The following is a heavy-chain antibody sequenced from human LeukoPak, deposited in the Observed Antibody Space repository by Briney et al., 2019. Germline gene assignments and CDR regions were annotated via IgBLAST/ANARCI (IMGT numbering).Heavy chain of an antibody. CDR2: ISYSGTT. D-gene: IGHD6-6*01. J-gene: IGHJ4*02. V-gene: IGHV4-38-2*01. CDR1: GYSISSGNY. Sequence: PSETLSLTCAVSGYSISSGNYWGWIRQPPGKGLEWIGTISYSGTTYYNPSLKSRVTISLDASKNQFSLKLSSVTAADTAVYYCAGARFDYWGQGTLVTVSS. CDR3: AGARFDY.